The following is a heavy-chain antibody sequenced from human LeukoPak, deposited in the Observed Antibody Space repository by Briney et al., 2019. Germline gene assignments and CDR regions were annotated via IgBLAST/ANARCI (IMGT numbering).Heavy chain of an antibody. D-gene: IGHD6-13*01. CDR2: ISSDGTST. CDR1: EFTFSSSS. J-gene: IGHJ4*02. Sequence: GGSLRLSCSASEFTFSSSSMHWVRRAPGKGLVWVSRISSDGTSTNYADSVKGRFIISRDNAKNTLYLQMNSLRAEDTAVYFCARVRSSSWFDYWGQGTLVAVSS. V-gene: IGHV3-74*01. CDR3: ARVRSSSWFDY.